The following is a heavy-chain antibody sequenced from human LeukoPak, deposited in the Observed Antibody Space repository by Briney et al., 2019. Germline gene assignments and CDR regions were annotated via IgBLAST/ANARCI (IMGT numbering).Heavy chain of an antibody. V-gene: IGHV4-34*01. Sequence: SSETLSLTCAAYGGSFSGYYWSWIRQPPGKGLEWIGKINHSGSTSYNPSLKSRAAISVDTSKNQFSLNVNSVTAADTAVYYCARDGAATWSEFGSWGQGTLVTVSS. D-gene: IGHD3-16*01. CDR1: GGSFSGYY. CDR2: INHSGST. CDR3: ARDGAATWSEFGS. J-gene: IGHJ5*02.